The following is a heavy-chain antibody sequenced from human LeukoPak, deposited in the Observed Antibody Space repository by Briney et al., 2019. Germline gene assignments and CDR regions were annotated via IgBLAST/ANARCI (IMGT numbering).Heavy chain of an antibody. Sequence: SETLSLTCAVYGGSFSGYYWSWIRQPPGKGLEWIGEIDHSGSTNYNPSLKSRVTISVDTSKNQFSLKLSSVTAADTAVYYCARGRRGGSRQLVSYYFDYWGQGTLVTVSS. D-gene: IGHD6-6*01. CDR2: IDHSGST. V-gene: IGHV4-34*01. CDR3: ARGRRGGSRQLVSYYFDY. CDR1: GGSFSGYY. J-gene: IGHJ4*02.